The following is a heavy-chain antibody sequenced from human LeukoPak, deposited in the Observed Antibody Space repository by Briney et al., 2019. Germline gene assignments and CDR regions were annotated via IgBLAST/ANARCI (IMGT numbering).Heavy chain of an antibody. V-gene: IGHV4-39*07. CDR2: IYYSGST. Sequence: SETLSLTCTVSSGSISTSNYYWGWVRQPPGKGLEWIGSIYYSGSTYYNPSLKSRVTISVDTSKNQFSLKLSSVTAADTAVYYCARDQREIDGYNHVNDAFDIWGQGTMVTVSS. CDR3: ARDQREIDGYNHVNDAFDI. J-gene: IGHJ3*02. CDR1: SGSISTSNYY. D-gene: IGHD5-24*01.